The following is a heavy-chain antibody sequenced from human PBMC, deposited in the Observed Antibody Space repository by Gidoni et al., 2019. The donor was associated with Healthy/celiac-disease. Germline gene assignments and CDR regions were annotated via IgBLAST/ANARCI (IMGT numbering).Heavy chain of an antibody. CDR2: IYPGDSDT. Sequence: EVQLVQSGAEVKKPGESLKISCKGSGYSFTSYWIGWVRQMPGKGLEWMGIIYPGDSDTRYRPSFQGQVTISADKSISTAYLQWSSLKASDTAMYYCARHGHYTRRNYYYYMDVWGKETTVTVSS. D-gene: IGHD3-10*01. CDR1: GYSFTSYW. V-gene: IGHV5-51*01. CDR3: ARHGHYTRRNYYYYMDV. J-gene: IGHJ6*03.